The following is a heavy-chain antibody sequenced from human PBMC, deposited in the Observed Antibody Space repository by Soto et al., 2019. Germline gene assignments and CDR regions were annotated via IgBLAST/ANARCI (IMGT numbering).Heavy chain of an antibody. V-gene: IGHV4-31*03. CDR3: ARALRYCSSTSCQEPHYFDY. CDR1: GGSISSGGYC. J-gene: IGHJ4*02. Sequence: QVQLQESGPGLVKPSQTLSLTCTVSGGSISSGGYCWSWIRQHPGKGLEWIGYIYYSGSTYYNPSLKSRVTISVDTSKNQFSLKLSSVTAADTAVYYCARALRYCSSTSCQEPHYFDYWGQGTLVTVSS. CDR2: IYYSGST. D-gene: IGHD2-2*01.